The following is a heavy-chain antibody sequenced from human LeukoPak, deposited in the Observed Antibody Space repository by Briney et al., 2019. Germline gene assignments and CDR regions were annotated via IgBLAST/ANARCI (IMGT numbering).Heavy chain of an antibody. Sequence: GGSLRLSCAASGFTFSSYSMNWVRQAPGKGLEWVSYISSSSSTIYYADSVKGRFTISRDNAKNSLYLQMNSLRAEDTAVYYCASHTPLGYYYYMDVWGKGTTVTVSS. CDR2: ISSSSSTI. J-gene: IGHJ6*03. V-gene: IGHV3-48*04. D-gene: IGHD5-18*01. CDR3: ASHTPLGYYYYMDV. CDR1: GFTFSSYS.